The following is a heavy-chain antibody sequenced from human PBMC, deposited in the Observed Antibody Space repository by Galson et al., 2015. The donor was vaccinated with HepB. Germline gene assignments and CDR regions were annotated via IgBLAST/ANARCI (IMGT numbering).Heavy chain of an antibody. CDR3: AKVFPEKVDGWYRQALYYFDS. CDR2: ITPSGDNT. CDR1: GFSFSSYA. Sequence: SLRLSCAASGFSFSSYAMSWVRQAPGKGLEWVSAITPSGDNTYSADSMKGRFTISRDNSQNTLFLQMNSLRADDTAIYFCAKVFPEKVDGWYRQALYYFDSWGQGTRVTVSS. V-gene: IGHV3-23*01. D-gene: IGHD6-19*01. J-gene: IGHJ4*02.